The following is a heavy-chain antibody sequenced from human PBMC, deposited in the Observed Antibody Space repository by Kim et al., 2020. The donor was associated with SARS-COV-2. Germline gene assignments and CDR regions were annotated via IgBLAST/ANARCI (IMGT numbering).Heavy chain of an antibody. CDR1: GFTFSSYA. D-gene: IGHD2-21*01. Sequence: GGSLRLSCAAFGFTFSSYAMHWVRQAPGKGLEWVAVIAHDEKSEVYADSVKGRFTISRDNSKNTLSLQMNSLRAEDSAVYYCVRDIPGIRLDYWAQGILVTVSS. J-gene: IGHJ4*02. V-gene: IGHV3-30*04. CDR3: VRDIPGIRLDY. CDR2: IAHDEKSE.